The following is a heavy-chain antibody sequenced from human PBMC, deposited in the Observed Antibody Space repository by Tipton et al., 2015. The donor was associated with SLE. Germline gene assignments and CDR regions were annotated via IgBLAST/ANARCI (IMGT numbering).Heavy chain of an antibody. CDR3: ARGALGTFYFDY. CDR1: GFTFSNYE. V-gene: IGHV3-48*03. CDR2: ISSGASAI. D-gene: IGHD7-27*01. J-gene: IGHJ4*02. Sequence: SLRLSCAASGFTFSNYEMNWVRQAPGKGLEWVAYISSGASAIYYAEFVKGRFTISRDNAKNSLFLQMNSLRAEDTAVYYCARGALGTFYFDYWGLGTLVTVSP.